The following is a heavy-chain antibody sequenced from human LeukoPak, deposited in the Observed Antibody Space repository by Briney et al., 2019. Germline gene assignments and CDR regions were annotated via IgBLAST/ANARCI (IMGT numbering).Heavy chain of an antibody. Sequence: GGSLRLSCAASGFTFSSYEMNWVRQAPGKGLEWVSYISSSGGSIYYAASVKGRFTISRDNAKNSLYLQMNSLRAEDTAVYYCARMRTEFDYWGQGTLVTVSS. J-gene: IGHJ4*02. CDR1: GFTFSSYE. CDR3: ARMRTEFDY. CDR2: ISSSGGSI. D-gene: IGHD1-1*01. V-gene: IGHV3-48*03.